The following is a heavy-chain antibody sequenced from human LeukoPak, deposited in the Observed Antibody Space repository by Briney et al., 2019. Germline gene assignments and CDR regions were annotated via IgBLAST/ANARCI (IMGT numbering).Heavy chain of an antibody. D-gene: IGHD3-22*01. CDR1: GFTFSSYA. CDR2: ISGSGGST. V-gene: IGHV3-23*01. J-gene: IGHJ4*02. CDR3: AKVGMYYYDSSGYCDY. Sequence: PGGSLRLSCAASGFTFSSYAMSWVRQAPGKGLEWASAISGSGGSTYYADSVKGRFTISRDNSKNTLYLQMNSLRAEDTAVYYCAKVGMYYYDSSGYCDYWGQGTLVTVSS.